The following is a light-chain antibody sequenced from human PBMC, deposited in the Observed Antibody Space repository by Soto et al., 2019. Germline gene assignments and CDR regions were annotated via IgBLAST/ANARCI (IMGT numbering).Light chain of an antibody. Sequence: DIQMTQSPSSLSASVGDRVTITCRASQSISSYLNWYQQKPGKAPKLLIYAASSLQSGVPSRFSGSGSGTDFTLTIRRLQPEDFAAYYCQQSYSTPRTFGQGTQVEIK. V-gene: IGKV1-39*01. CDR3: QQSYSTPRT. CDR2: AAS. J-gene: IGKJ1*01. CDR1: QSISSY.